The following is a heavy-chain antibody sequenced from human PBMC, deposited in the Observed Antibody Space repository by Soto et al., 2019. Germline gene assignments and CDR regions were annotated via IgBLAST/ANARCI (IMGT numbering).Heavy chain of an antibody. J-gene: IGHJ4*02. CDR3: ARPNQSYCSGGSCYSGFDY. CDR2: IWYDGSNK. Sequence: PGGSLRLSCAASGFTFSSYGMHWVRQAPGKGLEWVAVIWYDGSNKYYADSVKGRFTISRDNSKNTLYLQMNSLRAEDTAVYYCARPNQSYCSGGSCYSGFDYWGQGTLVTVSS. V-gene: IGHV3-33*01. D-gene: IGHD2-15*01. CDR1: GFTFSSYG.